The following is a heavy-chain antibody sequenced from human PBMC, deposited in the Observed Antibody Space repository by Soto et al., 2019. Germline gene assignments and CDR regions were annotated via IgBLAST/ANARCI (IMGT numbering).Heavy chain of an antibody. D-gene: IGHD6-13*01. Sequence: ASVKVSCKASGYTFTSYGISWVRQAPGQGLEWMGWISAYNGNTNYAQKLQGRVTMTTDTSTSTAYMELRSLRSDDTAMYYCARQIAAGNIAVNWFDPWGQGTLVTVSS. CDR1: GYTFTSYG. CDR3: ARQIAAGNIAVNWFDP. CDR2: ISAYNGNT. V-gene: IGHV1-18*01. J-gene: IGHJ5*02.